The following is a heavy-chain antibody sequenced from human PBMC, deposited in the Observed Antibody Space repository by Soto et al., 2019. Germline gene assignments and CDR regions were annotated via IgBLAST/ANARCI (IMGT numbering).Heavy chain of an antibody. CDR1: GYTFTGYY. D-gene: IGHD1-26*01. V-gene: IGHV1-2*02. Sequence: QVQLVQSGTEVKRPGDSVKVYCKASGYTFTGYYVHWVRQAPGQGLEWMGWINPNSGDTYLAQRFQGRVTMNRDTSIGTAYMELRGLTSDDTAEYYCAKGGAIVAAGTRVYLYNAMDVWGHGTTVTVSS. J-gene: IGHJ6*02. CDR2: INPNSGDT. CDR3: AKGGAIVAAGTRVYLYNAMDV.